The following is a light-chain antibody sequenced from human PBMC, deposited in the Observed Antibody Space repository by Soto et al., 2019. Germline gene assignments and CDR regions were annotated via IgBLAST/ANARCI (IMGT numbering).Light chain of an antibody. Sequence: EIVLTQSPGTLSLSPGERATLSCRASQSLSSYLAWYQQNPGQAPRLLIYGASFRATGIPDRFSGSGSGTDFTLTINRLEPEDFAVYYCQHYNSSPNTFGQGTKLEIK. CDR3: QHYNSSPNT. CDR2: GAS. J-gene: IGKJ2*01. CDR1: QSLSSY. V-gene: IGKV3-20*01.